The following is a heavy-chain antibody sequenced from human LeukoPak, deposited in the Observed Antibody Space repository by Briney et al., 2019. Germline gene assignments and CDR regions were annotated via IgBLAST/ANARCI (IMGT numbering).Heavy chain of an antibody. CDR2: IYDSGST. Sequence: SETLSLTCTVSGGSIRSSYYYWGWIRQPPGKGLEWIGSIYDSGSTYYNPSLKSRVTISVDTSKNQFSLKLSSVTAADTAVYYCARSFGGNFDYWGQGTLVTVSS. CDR1: GGSIRSSYYY. D-gene: IGHD3-16*01. J-gene: IGHJ4*02. CDR3: ARSFGGNFDY. V-gene: IGHV4-39*01.